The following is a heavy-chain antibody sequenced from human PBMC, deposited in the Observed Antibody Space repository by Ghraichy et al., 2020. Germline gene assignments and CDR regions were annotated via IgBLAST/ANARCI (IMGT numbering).Heavy chain of an antibody. V-gene: IGHV3-48*02. Sequence: GGSLRLSCVGSGFTFSAYNMNWVRQSPGKGLEWVSYITSSSRSIFYADSVKGRFTISRDNAQNSVYLQMNSLRDEDTAVYYCARASTVVRFYYYDGMEVXXX. J-gene: IGHJ6*02. CDR1: GFTFSAYN. D-gene: IGHD4-23*01. CDR2: ITSSSRSI. CDR3: ARASTVVRFYYYDGMEV.